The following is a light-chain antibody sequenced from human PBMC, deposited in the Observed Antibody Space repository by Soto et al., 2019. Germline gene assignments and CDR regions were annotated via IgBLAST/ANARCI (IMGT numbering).Light chain of an antibody. CDR3: QQFNNWPRT. Sequence: EIVMTQSPATLSVSPGERATLSCRASQSVNNNLAWYQQKPGQVPRLLIYGASTRATGIPARFSGSGSGTEFTLTISSLQSEDFAVYYCQQFNNWPRTFGQGTKVEVK. J-gene: IGKJ1*01. CDR1: QSVNNN. CDR2: GAS. V-gene: IGKV3-15*01.